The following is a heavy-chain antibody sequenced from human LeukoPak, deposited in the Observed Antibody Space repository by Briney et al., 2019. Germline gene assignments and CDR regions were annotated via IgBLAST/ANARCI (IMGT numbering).Heavy chain of an antibody. J-gene: IGHJ4*02. CDR2: ISYDGSNK. V-gene: IGHV3-30*04. D-gene: IGHD5-18*01. Sequence: GRSLRLSCAASGFTFSSYAMHWVRQAPGKGLEWVEVISYDGSNKYYADSVKGRFTISRDNSKNTLYLQMNSLRAEDTAVYYCARSNTAIVPYFDYWGQGTLVTVSS. CDR1: GFTFSSYA. CDR3: ARSNTAIVPYFDY.